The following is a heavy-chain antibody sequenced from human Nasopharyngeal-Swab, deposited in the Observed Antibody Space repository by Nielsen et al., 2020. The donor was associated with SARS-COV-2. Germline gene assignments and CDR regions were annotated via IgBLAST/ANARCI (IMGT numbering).Heavy chain of an antibody. CDR1: GFTFSSYN. Sequence: GGSLRLSCAASGFTFSSYNMNWVRQAPGKGLEWVSSISSSSTYIYYADSVKGRFTISRDNTKNSLSLQMNSLRAEDTAVYYCARDGLDYDFWSAYFMDVWGQGTTVIVSS. CDR2: ISSSSTYI. V-gene: IGHV3-21*01. D-gene: IGHD3-3*01. CDR3: ARDGLDYDFWSAYFMDV. J-gene: IGHJ6*02.